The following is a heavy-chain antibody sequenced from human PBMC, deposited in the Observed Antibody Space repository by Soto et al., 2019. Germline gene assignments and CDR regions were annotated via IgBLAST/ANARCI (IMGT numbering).Heavy chain of an antibody. D-gene: IGHD3-22*01. J-gene: IGHJ4*02. Sequence: EVQLLESGGGLVQPGGSLRLSCAASGFTFSSYAMTWVRQAPGKGLEWVSTISGSGGRTYYADSVKGRFTISRDNSKNTLYLQMNSLSAEDTAVYYCAKTRYDSSGFRDYFDYWGQGTLVTVSS. CDR2: ISGSGGRT. V-gene: IGHV3-23*01. CDR1: GFTFSSYA. CDR3: AKTRYDSSGFRDYFDY.